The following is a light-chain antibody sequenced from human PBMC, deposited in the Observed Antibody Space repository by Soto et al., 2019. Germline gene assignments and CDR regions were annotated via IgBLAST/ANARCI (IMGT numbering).Light chain of an antibody. CDR1: QSVHRD. CDR2: DAS. CDR3: QQYGNSPLT. Sequence: EVVLTQSPGTLSLSPGERATLSCRASQSVHRDLAWYHQTPGQATRLLISDASNRDTGIPDRVSGTGSGTDVTLTISRLEPDDFAMYYCQQYGNSPLTFGGGTKVDIK. J-gene: IGKJ4*01. V-gene: IGKV3-20*01.